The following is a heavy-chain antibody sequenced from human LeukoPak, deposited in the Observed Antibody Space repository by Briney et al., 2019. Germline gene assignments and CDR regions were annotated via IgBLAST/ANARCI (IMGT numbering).Heavy chain of an antibody. CDR2: IYPGDSDN. CDR1: GYSFPNYW. CDR3: GEYHSGDFYDDFDI. Sequence: GESLKISCKGSGYSFPNYWIGWVRRMPGKGLEWMGIIYPGDSDNRYSPSFQGQVTISADKSISTVYLQWSSVEASAADICARGEYHSGDFYDDFDIWGQGTLVTVSS. V-gene: IGHV5-51*01. D-gene: IGHD2-21*02. J-gene: IGHJ3*02.